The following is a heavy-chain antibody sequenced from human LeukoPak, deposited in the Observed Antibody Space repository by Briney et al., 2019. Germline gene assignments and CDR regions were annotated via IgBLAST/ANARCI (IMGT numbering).Heavy chain of an antibody. Sequence: GGCLRLSCAAAGFTFSSYAMSWVRQPPGKVREWDSAIRGSGGSKYYEDSGKGRFTIARDNSKNTLYLQMNSLRAEDTAVYYCARRIPGLTAHIDYWGQGTLVTVSS. CDR1: GFTFSSYA. CDR2: IRGSGGSK. J-gene: IGHJ4*02. CDR3: ARRIPGLTAHIDY. D-gene: IGHD2-15*01. V-gene: IGHV3-23*01.